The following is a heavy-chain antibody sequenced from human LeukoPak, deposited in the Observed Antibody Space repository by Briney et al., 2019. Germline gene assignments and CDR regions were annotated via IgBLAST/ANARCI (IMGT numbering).Heavy chain of an antibody. Sequence: ASVKVSCKASGYTFTSYDINWVRQATGQGLEWMGWMNPNSGNTGYAQKFQGRVTMTRNTSISTAYMELSSLRSEDTAVYYCAREGWAFIYYYYYGMDVWGQGTTVTVSS. V-gene: IGHV1-8*01. J-gene: IGHJ6*02. CDR3: AREGWAFIYYYYYGMDV. CDR1: GYTFTSYD. D-gene: IGHD6-19*01. CDR2: MNPNSGNT.